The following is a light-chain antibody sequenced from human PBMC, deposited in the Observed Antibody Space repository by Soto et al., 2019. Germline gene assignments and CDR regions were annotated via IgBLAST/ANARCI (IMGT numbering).Light chain of an antibody. CDR1: SSNIGNNY. CDR3: GTWDSSLSAGV. Sequence: QSVLTQPPSVSAAPGQTVNISCAGSSSNIGNNYVSWYKQLPGTAPKLLIYDNNKRPSGIPDRFSGSKSGTSATLGITGLQTGDEADYYCGTWDSSLSAGVFGGGTKLTV. V-gene: IGLV1-51*01. J-gene: IGLJ2*01. CDR2: DNN.